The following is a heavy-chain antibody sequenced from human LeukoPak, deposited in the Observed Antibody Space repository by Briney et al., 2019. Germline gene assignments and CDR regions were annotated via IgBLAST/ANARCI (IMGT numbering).Heavy chain of an antibody. CDR1: GFTFSTYE. CDR3: ARGSGGAKENSYYYMDV. D-gene: IGHD1-26*01. Sequence: TGGSLRLSCAASGFTFSTYEMNWVRQAPGKGLEWVSYISSSGSTIYYADSMKGRFTISRDNANNSLYLQVNSLRAEDTAVYYCARGSGGAKENSYYYMDVWGKGTTVTVSS. V-gene: IGHV3-48*03. J-gene: IGHJ6*03. CDR2: ISSSGSTI.